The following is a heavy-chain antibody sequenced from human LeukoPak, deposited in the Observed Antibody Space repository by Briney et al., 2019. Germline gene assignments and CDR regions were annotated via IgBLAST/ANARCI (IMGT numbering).Heavy chain of an antibody. CDR3: ARAHCSGGSCYSGDLVDY. J-gene: IGHJ4*02. V-gene: IGHV3-74*01. D-gene: IGHD2-15*01. CDR2: INTDGSST. Sequence: GGSLRLSCAASGFTFSRYWMHWVRHAPGKGLVWVSRINTDGSSTSYADSVKGRFTISRDNAKNTLYLQMNSLRAEDTAVYYCARAHCSGGSCYSGDLVDYWGQGTLVTVSS. CDR1: GFTFSRYW.